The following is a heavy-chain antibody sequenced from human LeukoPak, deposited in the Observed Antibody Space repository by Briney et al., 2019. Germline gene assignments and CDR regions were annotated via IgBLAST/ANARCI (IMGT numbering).Heavy chain of an antibody. D-gene: IGHD5/OR15-5a*01. CDR1: GFTFSSYA. V-gene: IGHV3-23*01. J-gene: IGHJ4*02. Sequence: GGSLRLSCAAAGFTFSSYAMTWVRQAPGKGLEWVSVISGGGDTTYYAESVKGRFTISRDNSKNTLYLQMNSLRAEDTAVYYCAERLPHHFDYWGQGTLVTFSS. CDR2: ISGGGDTT. CDR3: AERLPHHFDY.